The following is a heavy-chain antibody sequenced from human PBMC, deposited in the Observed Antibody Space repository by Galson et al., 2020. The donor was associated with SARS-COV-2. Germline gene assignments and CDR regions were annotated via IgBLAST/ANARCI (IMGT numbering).Heavy chain of an antibody. J-gene: IGHJ4*02. D-gene: IGHD3-22*01. V-gene: IGHV4-34*01. CDR1: GGSFSGYY. CDR3: ARGSRDVTMILMIATTASYYFDC. CDR2: INPTGSI. Sequence: SQASETLSLTCAVYGGSFSGYYWGWIRQPPGKGLEWIGEINPTGSINYSPSLKSRVTISKDPSKNQFSLRLRSVTAADTAMYFCARGSRDVTMILMIATTASYYFDCWGQGSLVTVSS.